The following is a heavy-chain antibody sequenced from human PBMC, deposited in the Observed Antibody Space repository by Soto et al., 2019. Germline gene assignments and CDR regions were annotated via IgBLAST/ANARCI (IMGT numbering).Heavy chain of an antibody. CDR3: ARDRGVAPPVAGNTHYYYYMDV. Sequence: QDQLVQSGVEVKKPGASVKVSCKASGYSFTNYGITWVRQAPGQGFEWMGWIRAYNGNTNYAQKFQGRVTMTTDASTSTAYLELRSLRSDDTAVYYCARDRGVAPPVAGNTHYYYYMDVCGKGTTVTVPS. J-gene: IGHJ6*03. CDR1: GYSFTNYG. V-gene: IGHV1-18*01. D-gene: IGHD6-13*01. CDR2: IRAYNGNT.